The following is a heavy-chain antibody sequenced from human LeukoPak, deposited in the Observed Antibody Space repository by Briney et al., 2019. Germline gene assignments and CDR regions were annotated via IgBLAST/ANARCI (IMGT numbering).Heavy chain of an antibody. V-gene: IGHV3-30*18. CDR2: ISYDGSNK. CDR1: GFTFSGYG. D-gene: IGHD4-23*01. CDR3: AKPQGDYGGNLDY. J-gene: IGHJ4*02. Sequence: PGGSLRLSCAASGFTFSGYGMHWVRQAPGKGLEWVAVISYDGSNKYYADSVKGRFTISRDNSKNTLYLQMNSLRAEDTAVYYCAKPQGDYGGNLDYWGQGTLVTVSS.